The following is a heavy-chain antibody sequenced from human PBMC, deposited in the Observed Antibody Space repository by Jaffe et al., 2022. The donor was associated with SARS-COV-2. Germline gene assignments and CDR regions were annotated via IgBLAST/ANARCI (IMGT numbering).Heavy chain of an antibody. V-gene: IGHV3-15*01. CDR3: ATGGYYIDY. Sequence: EEQVVESGGGLVKPGGSLRLSCVGSGFTFSNAWMNWVRHAPGKGLEWVGRIKSKYNGGTTDYAAPVKGRFTISRDDSKNTVYLQMNNLRTEDTAVYYCATGGYYIDYWGQGTLVTVSS. J-gene: IGHJ4*02. D-gene: IGHD3-22*01. CDR1: GFTFSNAW. CDR2: IKSKYNGGTT.